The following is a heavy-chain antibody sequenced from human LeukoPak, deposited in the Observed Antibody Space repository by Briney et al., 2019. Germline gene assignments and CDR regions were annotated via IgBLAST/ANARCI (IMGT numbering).Heavy chain of an antibody. V-gene: IGHV3-23*01. CDR2: ISESGGNT. CDR1: GVSFSRYG. J-gene: IGHJ4*02. CDR3: AKAQGYLDY. Sequence: GGSLTLSCAASGVSFSRYGVVWVRQPPGRGLEWVGGISESGGNTYYAASVKGRHTIYRDNSKHTVYLQMNSLRAEDTAVYHCAKAQGYLDYRGQGTLATVSS.